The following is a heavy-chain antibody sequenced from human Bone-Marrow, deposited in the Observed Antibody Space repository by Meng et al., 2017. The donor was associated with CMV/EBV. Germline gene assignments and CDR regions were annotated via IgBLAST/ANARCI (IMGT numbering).Heavy chain of an antibody. D-gene: IGHD3-16*01. V-gene: IGHV3-30-3*01. CDR1: GFTFSSYA. CDR3: VGAFDI. Sequence: LSLTCAASGFTFSSYAMHWVRQAPGKGLEWVAVISYDGSNKYYADSVKGRFTISRDNSKNTLYLQMNRLRAEDTAVYYCVGAFDIWGQGTMVTVSS. CDR2: ISYDGSNK. J-gene: IGHJ3*02.